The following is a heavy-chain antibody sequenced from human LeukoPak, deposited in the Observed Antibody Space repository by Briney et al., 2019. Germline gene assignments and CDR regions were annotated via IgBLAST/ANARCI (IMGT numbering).Heavy chain of an antibody. D-gene: IGHD4-17*01. J-gene: IGHJ4*02. CDR3: ARRSSLGY. Sequence: PGGSLRLSCAASGFTFSSYAMSWVRQAPGKGLEWVSAISASGGSTYYADSVKGRFTISRDNAKNSLYLQMNSLRAEDTAVYYCARRSSLGYWGQGTLVTVSS. CDR2: ISASGGST. V-gene: IGHV3-23*01. CDR1: GFTFSSYA.